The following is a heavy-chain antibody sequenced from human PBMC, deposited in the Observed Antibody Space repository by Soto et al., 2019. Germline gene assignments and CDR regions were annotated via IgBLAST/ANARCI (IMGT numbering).Heavy chain of an antibody. CDR2: IYYSGST. Sequence: SETLSLTCTVSGGSISSSSYYWGWIRQPPGKGLEWIGSIYYSGSTYYNPSLKSRVTISVDTSKNQFSLKLSSVTAADTAVYYCATFEYSGYAYAFDIWGQGTMVTVSS. D-gene: IGHD5-12*01. CDR1: GGSISSSSYY. CDR3: ATFEYSGYAYAFDI. V-gene: IGHV4-39*01. J-gene: IGHJ3*02.